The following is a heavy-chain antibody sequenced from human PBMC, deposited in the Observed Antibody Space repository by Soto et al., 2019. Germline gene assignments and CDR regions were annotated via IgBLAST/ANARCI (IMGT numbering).Heavy chain of an antibody. D-gene: IGHD6-19*01. CDR2: IYHSGST. Sequence: QVQLQESGPGLVKPSGTLSLTCAVSGGSISSSNWWSWVRQPPGKGLEWIGEIYHSGSTNYNPSLKRRGTISVDKAKNQFSLKLSSVTAADTAVYYCARDRHSSGWYDFEYWGQGTLVTVSS. CDR3: ARDRHSSGWYDFEY. V-gene: IGHV4-4*02. J-gene: IGHJ4*02. CDR1: GGSISSSNW.